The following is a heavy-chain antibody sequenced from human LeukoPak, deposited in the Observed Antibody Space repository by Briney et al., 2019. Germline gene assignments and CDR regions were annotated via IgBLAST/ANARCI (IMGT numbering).Heavy chain of an antibody. CDR3: ARVESKGTYYYDSSGYSSFDY. D-gene: IGHD3-22*01. J-gene: IGHJ4*02. Sequence: GGSLRLSCAASGFAFRTHGMHWVRQAPGKGLEWVAVIWYDGSKKYYADSVKGRFTISRDNSKNTLYLQMNSLRAEDTAVYYCARVESKGTYYYDSSGYSSFDYWGQGTLVTVSS. CDR1: GFAFRTHG. CDR2: IWYDGSKK. V-gene: IGHV3-33*01.